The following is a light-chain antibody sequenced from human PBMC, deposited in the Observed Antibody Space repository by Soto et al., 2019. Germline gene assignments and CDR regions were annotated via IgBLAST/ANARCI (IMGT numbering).Light chain of an antibody. J-gene: IGKJ2*01. CDR3: QQRSNWPRT. V-gene: IGKV3-11*01. CDR1: QSVSSS. Sequence: EIVLTQSPATLSLSPGERATLSCRASQSVSSSLAWYQQNPGQAPRLLIYDASSRATGIPARFSGSGSGTDFTLTISGLEPEDFAVYYCQQRSNWPRTFGQGTKLEIK. CDR2: DAS.